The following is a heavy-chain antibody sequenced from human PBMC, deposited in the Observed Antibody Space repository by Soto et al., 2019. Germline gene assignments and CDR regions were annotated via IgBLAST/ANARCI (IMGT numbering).Heavy chain of an antibody. CDR2: INHSGTT. J-gene: IGHJ6*02. CDR1: GGSFSGYY. D-gene: IGHD5-18*01. Sequence: KPSETLSLTCAVYGGSFSGYYWSWIRQPPGKGLEWIGEINHSGTTNYNPSLKSRVTISVDMSKNGFSLKLDSVTAADTAVYFCARRVYVGYGVYGMDVWGQGTTVTVSS. CDR3: ARRVYVGYGVYGMDV. V-gene: IGHV4-34*01.